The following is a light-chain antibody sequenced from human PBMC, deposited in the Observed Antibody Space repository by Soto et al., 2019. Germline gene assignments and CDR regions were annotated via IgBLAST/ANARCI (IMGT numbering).Light chain of an antibody. Sequence: SYELTQPPSVSVAPGETARLTCGESNIGTKSVHWYQQRPGQAPVLVIFYDRERPSGMPGRFSGSNSGTTATLTISRVEAGDEADYYCQVWDSNNDRAIFGGGTKLTVL. V-gene: IGLV3-21*04. CDR3: QVWDSNNDRAI. CDR1: NIGTKS. J-gene: IGLJ2*01. CDR2: YDR.